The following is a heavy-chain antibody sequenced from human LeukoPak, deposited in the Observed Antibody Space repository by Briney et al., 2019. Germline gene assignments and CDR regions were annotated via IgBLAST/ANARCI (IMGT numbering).Heavy chain of an antibody. CDR1: GFTFSSYA. D-gene: IGHD2-15*01. J-gene: IGHJ4*02. CDR2: ISYDGSNK. Sequence: GGSLRLSCAASGFTFSSYAMHWVRQAPGKGLEWVAVISYDGSNKYYADSVKGRFTISRDNSKNTLYLQMNSLRAEDTAVYYCARDLGTLIQLLVVALDYWGQGTLVTVSS. V-gene: IGHV3-30-3*01. CDR3: ARDLGTLIQLLVVALDY.